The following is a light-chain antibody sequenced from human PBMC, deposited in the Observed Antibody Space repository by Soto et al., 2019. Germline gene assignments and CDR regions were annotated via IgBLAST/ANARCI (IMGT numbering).Light chain of an antibody. CDR3: QQVSSYPST. Sequence: IQMTQSPATLSASLGERATITCRASQTFNRCVAWYQQKAGQAPHLLLYKASILGSGVPSRFSGSGSSTDVTLTISGLQPEDCATYYRQQVSSYPSTFGGGTKVDIK. CDR1: QTFNRC. V-gene: IGKV1-5*03. J-gene: IGKJ4*01. CDR2: KAS.